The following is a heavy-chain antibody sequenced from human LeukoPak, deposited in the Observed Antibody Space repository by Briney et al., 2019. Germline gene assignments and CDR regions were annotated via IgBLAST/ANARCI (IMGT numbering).Heavy chain of an antibody. Sequence: GSSVKVSCKASGGTFSSYAISWVRQAPGQGLELMGGIIPIFGTANYAQKFQGRVTITADKSTSTAYKELSSLRSEDTAVYYCARGPLGYCSSTSCHPFDYWGQGTLVTVSS. CDR1: GGTFSSYA. J-gene: IGHJ4*02. D-gene: IGHD2-2*01. V-gene: IGHV1-69*06. CDR2: IIPIFGTA. CDR3: ARGPLGYCSSTSCHPFDY.